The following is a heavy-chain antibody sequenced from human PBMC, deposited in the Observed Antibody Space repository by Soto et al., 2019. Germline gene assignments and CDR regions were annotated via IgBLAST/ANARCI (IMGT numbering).Heavy chain of an antibody. J-gene: IGHJ5*02. D-gene: IGHD6-6*01. CDR2: IYPGDSDT. V-gene: IGHV5-51*01. Sequence: EXLKISCKGSGYXFTSYWVCWVRQMPGKGLEWMGIIYPGDSDTRYSPSFQGQVTISADKSISTAYLQWSSMKASDTAMYYCARRYSSSNWFAPWGQGTLGTVSS. CDR3: ARRYSSSNWFAP. CDR1: GYXFTSYW.